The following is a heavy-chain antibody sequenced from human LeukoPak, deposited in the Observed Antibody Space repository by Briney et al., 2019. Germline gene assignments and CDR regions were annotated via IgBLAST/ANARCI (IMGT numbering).Heavy chain of an antibody. CDR2: MSQDGSAK. CDR3: ATYTHWVAGDV. J-gene: IGHJ6*02. Sequence: GGSLRLSCAASGFTFSDSWMSWGRQAPGKGLECVANMSQDGSAKDYVASVKGRFTISRDNARNSLYLQMSSLRAEDTAVYYCATYTHWVAGDVWGQGTTVTVSS. D-gene: IGHD3-16*01. CDR1: GFTFSDSW. V-gene: IGHV3-7*01.